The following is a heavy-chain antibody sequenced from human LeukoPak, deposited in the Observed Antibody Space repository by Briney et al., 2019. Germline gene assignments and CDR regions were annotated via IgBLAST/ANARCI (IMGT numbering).Heavy chain of an antibody. CDR2: ITAHNGYT. J-gene: IGHJ4*02. CDR3: ARESEGGYSYGITLDFDY. V-gene: IGHV1-18*01. CDR1: GYTFTSYG. Sequence: GASVKVSCKASGYTFTSYGITWVRQAPGQGLEWMGWITAHNGYTNYAPKLQGRVTMTTDTSTSTAYMELRSLTSDDTAVYYCARESEGGYSYGITLDFDYWGQGTLVTVSS. D-gene: IGHD5-18*01.